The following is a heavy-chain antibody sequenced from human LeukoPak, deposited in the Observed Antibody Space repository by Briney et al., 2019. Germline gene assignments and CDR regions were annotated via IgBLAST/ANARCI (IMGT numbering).Heavy chain of an antibody. CDR3: ARGYSYGSGNDY. Sequence: ASVKVSCKASGYSFTSYDINWVRQATGQGLEWMGWMNPNSGDTGYAQKFQGRVTMTRNTSTSTAYMELRSLRSDDTAVYYCARGYSYGSGNDYWGQGTLVTVSS. CDR2: MNPNSGDT. D-gene: IGHD5-18*01. V-gene: IGHV1-8*01. J-gene: IGHJ4*02. CDR1: GYSFTSYD.